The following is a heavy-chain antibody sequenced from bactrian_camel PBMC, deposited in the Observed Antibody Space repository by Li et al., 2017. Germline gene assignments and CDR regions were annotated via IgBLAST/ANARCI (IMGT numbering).Heavy chain of an antibody. J-gene: IGHJ6*01. CDR3: VTSPSGTWYNVAFRY. CDR1: GYLRDFC. CDR2: IDTDGNSG. V-gene: IGHV3S1*01. Sequence: HVQLVESGGGSVQTGGSLRLSCVASGYLRDFCMGWFRQGPNQGREAVAVIDTDGNSGYSDSVKGRFTISKDNAKNTLYLQMSRLKTEDTAVYYCVTSPSGTWYNVAFRYWGQGTQVTVS. D-gene: IGHD2*01.